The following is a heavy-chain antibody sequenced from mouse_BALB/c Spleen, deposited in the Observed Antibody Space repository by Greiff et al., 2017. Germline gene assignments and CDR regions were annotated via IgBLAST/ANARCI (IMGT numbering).Heavy chain of an antibody. CDR2: ISDGGSYT. J-gene: IGHJ3*01. Sequence: EVQLVESGGGLVKPGGSLKLSCAASGFTFSDYYMYWVRQTPEKRLEWVATISDGGSYTYYPDSVKGRFTISRDNAKNTLYLQMSSLKSEDTAMYYGGRGGYGNYGGFAYWGQGTLVTVSA. V-gene: IGHV5-4*02. D-gene: IGHD2-1*01. CDR1: GFTFSDYY. CDR3: GRGGYGNYGGFAY.